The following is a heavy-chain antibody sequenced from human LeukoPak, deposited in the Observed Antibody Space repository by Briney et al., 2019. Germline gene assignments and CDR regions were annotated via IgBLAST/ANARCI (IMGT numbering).Heavy chain of an antibody. V-gene: IGHV3-30*02. J-gene: IGHJ3*02. D-gene: IGHD4-17*01. Sequence: HPGGSLRLSCAASGFTFSSYGMHWVRQAPGKGLEWVAFIRYDGSNKYYADSVKGRFTISRENAKNSLYLQMNSLRAGDTAVYYCAREAGHGDSDAFDIWGQGTMVTVSS. CDR1: GFTFSSYG. CDR3: AREAGHGDSDAFDI. CDR2: IRYDGSNK.